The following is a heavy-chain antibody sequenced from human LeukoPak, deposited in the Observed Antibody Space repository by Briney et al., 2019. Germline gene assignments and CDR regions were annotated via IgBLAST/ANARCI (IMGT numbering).Heavy chain of an antibody. CDR2: IYYSGST. CDR3: ARVEYSGYDWGVTFDY. Sequence: SETLSLTCTVSGGSISSGDYYWSWIRQPPGKGLEWIGYIYYSGSTYYNPSLKSRVTISVGTSKNQFSLKLSSVTAADTAVYYCARVEYSGYDWGVTFDYWGQGTLVTVSS. J-gene: IGHJ4*02. V-gene: IGHV4-30-4*01. CDR1: GGSISSGDYY. D-gene: IGHD5-12*01.